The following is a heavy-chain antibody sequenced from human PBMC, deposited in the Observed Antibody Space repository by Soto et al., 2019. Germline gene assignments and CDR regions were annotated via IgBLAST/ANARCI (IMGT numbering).Heavy chain of an antibody. Sequence: PSETLSLTCTVSRASIYTYSWTWIRQPAGKGLQWIGHIYSSGRANYSPSLKSRVSMSVDSSKNQISLKLSSVTAADTAVYYCATIVGANDYWGQGALVTVSS. V-gene: IGHV4-4*07. CDR2: IYSSGRA. CDR1: RASIYTYS. J-gene: IGHJ4*02. D-gene: IGHD1-26*01. CDR3: ATIVGANDY.